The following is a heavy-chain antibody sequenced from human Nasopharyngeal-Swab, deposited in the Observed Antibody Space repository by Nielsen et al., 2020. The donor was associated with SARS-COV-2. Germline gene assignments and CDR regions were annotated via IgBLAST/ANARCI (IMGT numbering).Heavy chain of an antibody. V-gene: IGHV2-70*01. CDR3: ARAQTSSWAVRYYYYMDV. D-gene: IGHD6-13*01. Sequence: WSRQGPGKGLEGLALIDWDDDKYYSTSLRTRLTISKDTSKNQVVLTMTNMDPVDTATYYCARAQTSSWAVRYYYYMDVWGKGTTVTVSS. CDR2: IDWDDDK. J-gene: IGHJ6*03.